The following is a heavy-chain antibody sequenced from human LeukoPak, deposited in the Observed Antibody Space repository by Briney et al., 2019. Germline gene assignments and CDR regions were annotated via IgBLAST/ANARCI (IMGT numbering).Heavy chain of an antibody. Sequence: PGRSLRLSCAACGFTFSSYGMHWVRQAPGKGLEWVAIIWYDGSNKYYADSVKGRFTISRDNSKNTLYLQVNSLRAEDTAVYYCARDGSFWRGYPYYFDYWGQGTLVTVSS. CDR1: GFTFSSYG. V-gene: IGHV3-33*01. D-gene: IGHD3-3*01. J-gene: IGHJ4*02. CDR2: IWYDGSNK. CDR3: ARDGSFWRGYPYYFDY.